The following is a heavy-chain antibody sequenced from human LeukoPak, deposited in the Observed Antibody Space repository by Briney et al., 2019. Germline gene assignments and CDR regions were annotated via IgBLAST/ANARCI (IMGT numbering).Heavy chain of an antibody. J-gene: IGHJ4*02. Sequence: GASVKVSCKASGYTFTGYCMHWVRQAPGQGLEWMGRINPNSGGTNYAQKFQGRVTMTRDTSISTAYMELSRLRSDDTAVYYCARVRLWFGEWYYFDYWGQGTLVTVSS. CDR3: ARVRLWFGEWYYFDY. CDR1: GYTFTGYC. V-gene: IGHV1-2*06. CDR2: INPNSGGT. D-gene: IGHD3-10*01.